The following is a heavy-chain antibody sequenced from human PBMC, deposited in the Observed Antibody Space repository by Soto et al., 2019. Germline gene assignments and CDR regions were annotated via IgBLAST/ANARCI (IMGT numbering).Heavy chain of an antibody. CDR2: IYLNDDK. Sequence: GSGPTLVNPTHTVTLTCSFSGFSLSARGVGLGWIRQRPGKALEWLALIYLNDDKRSSPSLKSRLPVTGDTYQNHVVLTMTDMDHVDTATYYCTHYTWGAAPYYWHQGAPVTVSA. CDR3: THYTWGAAPYY. J-gene: IGHJ4*02. CDR1: GFSLSARGVG. D-gene: IGHD6-6*01. V-gene: IGHV2-5*01.